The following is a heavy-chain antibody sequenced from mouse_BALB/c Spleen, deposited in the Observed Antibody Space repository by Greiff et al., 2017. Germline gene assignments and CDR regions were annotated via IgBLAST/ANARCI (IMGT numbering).Heavy chain of an antibody. CDR1: GFTFTDYY. D-gene: IGHD2-1*01. Sequence: EVMLVESGGGLVQPGGSLRLSCATSGFTFTDYYMSWVRQPPGKALEWLGFIRNKANGYTTEYSASVKGRFTISRDNSQSILYLQMNTLRAEDSATYYCARDMGVYYGNYFDYWGQGTTLTVSS. V-gene: IGHV7-3*02. CDR2: IRNKANGYTT. CDR3: ARDMGVYYGNYFDY. J-gene: IGHJ2*01.